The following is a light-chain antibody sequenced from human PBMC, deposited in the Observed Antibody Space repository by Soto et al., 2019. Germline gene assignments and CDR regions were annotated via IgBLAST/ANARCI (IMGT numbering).Light chain of an antibody. CDR1: RTVGSK. J-gene: IGKJ2*01. V-gene: IGKV3-15*01. CDR3: QQYSNLKT. Sequence: DIVMTQSPATLSVSPGERVTLSCRASRTVGSKLAWYQQKPGQAPRLLISYASTRATGIPARFSGSGSGTEFSLTISSLQSEDFAVYYCQQYSNLKTFGQGTTLEIK. CDR2: YAS.